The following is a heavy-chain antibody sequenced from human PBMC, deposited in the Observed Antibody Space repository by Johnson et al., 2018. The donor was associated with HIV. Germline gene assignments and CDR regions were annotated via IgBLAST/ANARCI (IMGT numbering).Heavy chain of an antibody. V-gene: IGHV3-66*01. CDR2: IYSGDNT. CDR1: GFTVSTNS. CDR3: AGGVAVAFDI. Sequence: EVQLVESGGGLVQPGGSLRLSCAASGFTVSTNSMSWVRQAPGKGLEWVSVIYSGDNTLYADSVKGRFIVSRDNSKNTLYVQMNSLRAEDTAVYYCAGGVAVAFDICGPGTMVTVSS. D-gene: IGHD6-19*01. J-gene: IGHJ3*02.